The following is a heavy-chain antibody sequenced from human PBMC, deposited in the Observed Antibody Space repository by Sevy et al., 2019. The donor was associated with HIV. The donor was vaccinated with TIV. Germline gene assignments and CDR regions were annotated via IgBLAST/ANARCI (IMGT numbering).Heavy chain of an antibody. CDR1: GFSFSDYY. Sequence: GGYLRLSCAVSGFSFSDYYMSWIRQAPGKGLEWVSDISSRSTYIKYADSVKGRFTISRDNAKNSLSLQMNSLRADDTAVYYCARERNTYGQGYFDYWGQGTLVTVSS. V-gene: IGHV3-11*06. CDR3: ARERNTYGQGYFDY. CDR2: ISSRSTYI. D-gene: IGHD1-1*01. J-gene: IGHJ4*02.